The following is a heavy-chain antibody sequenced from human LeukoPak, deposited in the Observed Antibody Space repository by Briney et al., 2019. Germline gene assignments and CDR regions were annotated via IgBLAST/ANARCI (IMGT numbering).Heavy chain of an antibody. V-gene: IGHV4-59*01. J-gene: IGHJ4*02. D-gene: IGHD6-13*01. Sequence: SETLSLTCTVSGGSISSYYWSWIRQPPGKGLEWIGYIYYSGSTNYNPSLKSRVTISVDTSKNQFSLKLSSVTAADTAVYYCARGKAAAGIGYWGQGTLFTVSS. CDR2: IYYSGST. CDR3: ARGKAAAGIGY. CDR1: GGSISSYY.